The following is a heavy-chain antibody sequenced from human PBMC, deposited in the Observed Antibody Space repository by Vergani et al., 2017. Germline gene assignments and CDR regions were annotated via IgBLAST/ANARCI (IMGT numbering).Heavy chain of an antibody. CDR2: ISAYNGNT. CDR3: ARERLTYCSSTSCKILDY. Sequence: QVQLVQSGAEVKKPGASVKVSCKASGYTFTSYGISWVRQAPGQGLEWMGWISAYNGNTNYAQKLQGRVTMTTDTSTITAYMELRSLRSDDTAVYYCARERLTYCSSTSCKILDYWGQGTLVTVSS. J-gene: IGHJ4*02. D-gene: IGHD2-2*01. V-gene: IGHV1-18*01. CDR1: GYTFTSYG.